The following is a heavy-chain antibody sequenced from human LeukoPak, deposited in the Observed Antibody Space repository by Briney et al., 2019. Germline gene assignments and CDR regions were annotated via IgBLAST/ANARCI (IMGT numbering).Heavy chain of an antibody. V-gene: IGHV3-48*03. Sequence: GGSLRLSCATSGFTFSSYEMNWVRQAPGKGLEWVSYISSSGSTIYYADSVKGRFTISRDNAKNSLYLQMNSLRAEDTAVYYCARMSVSSFDYWGQGTLVTVSS. CDR2: ISSSGSTI. CDR1: GFTFSSYE. CDR3: ARMSVSSFDY. J-gene: IGHJ4*02.